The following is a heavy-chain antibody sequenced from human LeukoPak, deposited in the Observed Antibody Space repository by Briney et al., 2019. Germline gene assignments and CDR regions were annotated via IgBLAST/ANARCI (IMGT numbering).Heavy chain of an antibody. V-gene: IGHV3-7*01. CDR2: IKQDGSEK. Sequence: GGSLRLSCAASGLTFSSYWMSWVRQAPGKGLEWVANIKQDGSEKYYVDSVKGRFTISRDNAKNSLYLQMNSLRAEDTAVYYCASSYTWGQGTLVTVSS. CDR1: GLTFSSYW. J-gene: IGHJ5*02. CDR3: ASSYT.